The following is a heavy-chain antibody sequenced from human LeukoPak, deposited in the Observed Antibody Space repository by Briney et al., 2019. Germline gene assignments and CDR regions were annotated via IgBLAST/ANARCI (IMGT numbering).Heavy chain of an antibody. CDR3: AREGEQLRTDAFDI. J-gene: IGHJ3*02. D-gene: IGHD6-6*01. Sequence: SETLSLTCTVSGGSISSSSYYWSWIRQPAGKGLECIGRVYTSGSTNYHPSLKSRVTISVDTSKNQFSLHLSSVTAADTAVYYCAREGEQLRTDAFDIWGQGTMVTVSS. CDR2: VYTSGST. V-gene: IGHV4-61*02. CDR1: GGSISSSSYY.